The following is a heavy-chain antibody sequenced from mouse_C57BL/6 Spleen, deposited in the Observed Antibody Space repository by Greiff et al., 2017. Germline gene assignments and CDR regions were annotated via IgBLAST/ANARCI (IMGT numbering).Heavy chain of an antibody. CDR1: GYAFSSSW. CDR3: ARGSNSWYFDV. CDR2: IYPGDGDT. J-gene: IGHJ1*03. Sequence: QVQLKQSGPELVKPGASVKISCKASGYAFSSSWMNWVKQRPGKGLEWIGRIYPGDGDTNYNGKFKGKATLTADKSSSTAYMQLSSLTSEDSAVYFCARGSNSWYFDVWGTGTTVTVSS. D-gene: IGHD2-5*01. V-gene: IGHV1-82*01.